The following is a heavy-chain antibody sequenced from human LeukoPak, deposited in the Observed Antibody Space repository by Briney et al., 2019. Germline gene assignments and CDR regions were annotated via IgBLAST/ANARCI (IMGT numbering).Heavy chain of an antibody. V-gene: IGHV3-30*02. CDR1: GFSFSSYG. Sequence: GSLRLSCAASGFSFSSYGMDWVRQAPGKGLEWVAFIRYDGNNKDYADSVKGRFTISRDNSKSTLYLQMNSLRVDDTAAYYCAKGYGDLVAFDIWGQGTMVTVSS. CDR3: AKGYGDLVAFDI. CDR2: IRYDGNNK. J-gene: IGHJ3*02. D-gene: IGHD4/OR15-4a*01.